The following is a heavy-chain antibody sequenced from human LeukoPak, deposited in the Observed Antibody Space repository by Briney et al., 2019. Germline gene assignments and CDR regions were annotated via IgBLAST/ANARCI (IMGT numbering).Heavy chain of an antibody. D-gene: IGHD1-26*01. V-gene: IGHV3-9*03. CDR1: GFTFDDYA. Sequence: GGSLRLSCAASGFTFDDYAMHWVRQAPGKGLEWVSGISWNSGSVGYADSVKGRFTISRDNAKNSLYLQMNSLRAEDMALYYCAKSGAPFIVGATSPFDYWGQGTLVTVSS. J-gene: IGHJ4*02. CDR2: ISWNSGSV. CDR3: AKSGAPFIVGATSPFDY.